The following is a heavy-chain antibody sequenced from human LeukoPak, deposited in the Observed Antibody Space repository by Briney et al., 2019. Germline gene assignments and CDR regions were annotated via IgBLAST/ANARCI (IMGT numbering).Heavy chain of an antibody. Sequence: GGSLRLSCAASGLTFSSYAMSWVRQAPGKGLEWVSAISGSSGHTYYADPGKGRFTISRDNSKNTLYLQMNSLRAEDTAVYYCAKVGFSEMEWLLYSDHWGQGTLVTVSS. J-gene: IGHJ4*02. CDR3: AKVGFSEMEWLLYSDH. CDR1: GLTFSSYA. V-gene: IGHV3-23*01. D-gene: IGHD3-3*01. CDR2: ISGSSGHT.